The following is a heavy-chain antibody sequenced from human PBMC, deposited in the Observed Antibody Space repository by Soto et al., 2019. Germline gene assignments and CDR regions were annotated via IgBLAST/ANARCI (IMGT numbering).Heavy chain of an antibody. CDR2: ISGSGGST. J-gene: IGHJ3*02. Sequence: GVLRLSCAASGFTFSSYAMSWVRQAPGKGLEWVSAISGSGGSTYYADSVKGRFTISRDNSKNTLYLQMNSLRAEDTAVYYCAKDVGYYDSSGYYYPLGAFDIWGQGTMVTVSS. CDR1: GFTFSSYA. V-gene: IGHV3-23*01. CDR3: AKDVGYYDSSGYYYPLGAFDI. D-gene: IGHD3-22*01.